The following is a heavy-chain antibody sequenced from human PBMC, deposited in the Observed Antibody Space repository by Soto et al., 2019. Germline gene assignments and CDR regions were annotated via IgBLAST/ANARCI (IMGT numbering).Heavy chain of an antibody. D-gene: IGHD3-10*01. V-gene: IGHV1-18*01. CDR3: ARHYRQHYYYGGYLRFFDY. J-gene: IGHJ4*02. CDR1: GYTFTNYD. Sequence: QLVQSGAEVRKPGASVKVSCKASGYTFTNYDINWVRQAPGPGLEWTGWISTSNGSTLYAQKLQGRVSMTRDTSTSTAYMELRSLRSDDTAVFYCARHYRQHYYYGGYLRFFDYWGQGTLVTVSS. CDR2: ISTSNGST.